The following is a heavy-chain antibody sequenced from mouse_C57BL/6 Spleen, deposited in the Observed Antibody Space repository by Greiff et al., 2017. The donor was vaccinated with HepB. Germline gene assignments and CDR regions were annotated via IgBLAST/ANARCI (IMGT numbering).Heavy chain of an antibody. CDR2: IWSDGST. CDR1: GFSLTSYG. J-gene: IGHJ1*03. Sequence: QVQLKESGPGLVAPSQSLSITCTVSGFSLTSYGVHWVRQPPGKGLEWLVVIWSDGSTTYNSALKSRLSISKDNSKSQVFLKMNRLQTDDTAMYYCARHGYYGSSLWYFDVWGTGTTVTVSS. CDR3: ARHGYYGSSLWYFDV. D-gene: IGHD1-1*01. V-gene: IGHV2-6-1*01.